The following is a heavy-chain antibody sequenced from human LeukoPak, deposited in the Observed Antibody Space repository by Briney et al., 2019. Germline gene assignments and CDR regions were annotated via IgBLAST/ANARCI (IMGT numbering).Heavy chain of an antibody. CDR3: AKDLWGIAVAGTIDY. CDR2: ISGSGGST. J-gene: IGHJ4*02. Sequence: QPGGSLRLSCAASGFTFSSYALNWVRQALGKGLEWVSSISGSGGSTYYADSVKGRFTISRDNSKNTLYLQTNSLRAEDTAVYYCAKDLWGIAVAGTIDYWGQGTLVTVSS. CDR1: GFTFSSYA. D-gene: IGHD6-13*01. V-gene: IGHV3-23*01.